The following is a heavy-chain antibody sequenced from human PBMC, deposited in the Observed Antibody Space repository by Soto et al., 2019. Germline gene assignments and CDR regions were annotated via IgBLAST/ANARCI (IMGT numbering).Heavy chain of an antibody. V-gene: IGHV3-23*01. CDR1: GFTFSRYA. CDR2: IRGSGCST. D-gene: IGHD2-15*01. CDR3: AKDSEMERIFDY. J-gene: IGHJ4*02. Sequence: PCGSLRLSCAASGFTFSRYAMSWVRQAPGKGLEWVSAIRGSGCSTYYSDTVKGRFTISRDNSKNTLYLQMNSLRAEDTAVYYCAKDSEMERIFDYWDQGTLFTASS.